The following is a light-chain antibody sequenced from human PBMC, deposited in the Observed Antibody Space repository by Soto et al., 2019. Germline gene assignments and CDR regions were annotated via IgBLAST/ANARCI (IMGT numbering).Light chain of an antibody. CDR1: SSNIGAGYD. CDR3: QSYDSSLSAPV. Sequence: QSVLTQPPSVSGAPGQRVTISCTGSSSNIGAGYDVHWYQQLPGTAPKLLIYGNSNRPSGVPDRISGSKSGTSASLAITGLQAEDEADYYCQSYDSSLSAPVFGGGTKLTVL. J-gene: IGLJ2*01. CDR2: GNS. V-gene: IGLV1-40*01.